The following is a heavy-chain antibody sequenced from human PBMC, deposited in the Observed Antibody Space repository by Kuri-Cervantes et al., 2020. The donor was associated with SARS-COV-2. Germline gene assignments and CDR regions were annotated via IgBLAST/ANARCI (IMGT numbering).Heavy chain of an antibody. CDR3: AGGGTGIFTWFDP. CDR1: GYTFTGYY. J-gene: IGHJ5*02. Sequence: ASVKVSCKASGYTFTGYYMHWVRQAPGQGLEWMGWINPNSGGTNYAQKFQGRVTMTRDTSISTAYMELSRLRSDGTAVYYCAGGGTGIFTWFDPWGQGTLVTVSS. CDR2: INPNSGGT. V-gene: IGHV1-2*02.